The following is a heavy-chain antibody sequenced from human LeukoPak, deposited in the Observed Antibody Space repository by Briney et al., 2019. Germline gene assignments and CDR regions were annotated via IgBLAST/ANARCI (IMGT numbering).Heavy chain of an antibody. CDR3: ARVIGYCSSTSCFGYFDY. D-gene: IGHD2-2*01. CDR2: IYYSGST. Sequence: PSETLSLTCTVSGGSISSYYWSWIRQPPGKGLEWVGYIYYSGSTNYNPSLKSRVTTSVATSKNQLSLKLSSVTAADTAVYYCARVIGYCSSTSCFGYFDYWGQGTLVTVSS. CDR1: GGSISSYY. V-gene: IGHV4-59*08. J-gene: IGHJ4*02.